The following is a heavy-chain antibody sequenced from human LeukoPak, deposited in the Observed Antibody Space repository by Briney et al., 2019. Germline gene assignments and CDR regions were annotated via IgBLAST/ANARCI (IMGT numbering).Heavy chain of an antibody. V-gene: IGHV3-21*01. D-gene: IGHD6-13*01. J-gene: IGHJ4*02. Sequence: TGGSLRLSCAASGFTFSSYSMNWVRQAPGKGLEWVSSISSSSSYIYYADSVKGRFTISRDNAKNSLYLQMNSLRAEDTAVYYCARVGIAAAGGFGYWGQGTLVTVSS. CDR2: ISSSSSYI. CDR3: ARVGIAAAGGFGY. CDR1: GFTFSSYS.